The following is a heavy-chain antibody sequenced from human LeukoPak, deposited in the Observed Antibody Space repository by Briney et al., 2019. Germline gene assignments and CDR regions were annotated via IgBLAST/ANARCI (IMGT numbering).Heavy chain of an antibody. J-gene: IGHJ4*02. CDR2: ISSSGSTI. V-gene: IGHV3-11*01. Sequence: PGGSLRLSCAASGFTFSDYYMSWIRQAPGKGLEWVSYISSSGSTIYYADSVKGRFTISRDNSKNTLYLQMNSLRAEDTAVYYCAKAERITIFGVVTPYDCWGQGTLVTVSS. CDR1: GFTFSDYY. D-gene: IGHD3-3*01. CDR3: AKAERITIFGVVTPYDC.